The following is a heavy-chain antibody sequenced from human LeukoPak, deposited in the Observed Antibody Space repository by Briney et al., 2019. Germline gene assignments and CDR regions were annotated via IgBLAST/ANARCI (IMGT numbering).Heavy chain of an antibody. CDR3: AKEYRIAALMDV. CDR1: GFTFSSYG. V-gene: IGHV3-30*18. CDR2: ISYDGSNK. J-gene: IGHJ6*02. Sequence: GGSLRLSCAASGFTFSSYGMHWVRQAPGKGLEWVAVISYDGSNKYYADSVKGRFTISRDNSKNTLYLQMNSLRAEDTAVYYCAKEYRIAALMDVWGQGTTVTVSS. D-gene: IGHD6-13*01.